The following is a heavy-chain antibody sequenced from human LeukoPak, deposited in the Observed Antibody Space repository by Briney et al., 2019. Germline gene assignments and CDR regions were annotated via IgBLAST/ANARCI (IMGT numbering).Heavy chain of an antibody. J-gene: IGHJ4*02. D-gene: IGHD6-6*01. Sequence: PGGSLRLSCAASGFTFSSYSMNWVRQAPGKGLGWVSSISSSSSYIYYADSVKGRFTISRDNAKNSLYLQMNSLRAEDTAVYYCARVRYSSSSPFDYWGQGTLVTVSS. CDR1: GFTFSSYS. CDR2: ISSSSSYI. CDR3: ARVRYSSSSPFDY. V-gene: IGHV3-21*01.